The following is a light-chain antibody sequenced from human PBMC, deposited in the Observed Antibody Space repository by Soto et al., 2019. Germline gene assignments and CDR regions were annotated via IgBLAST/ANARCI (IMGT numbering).Light chain of an antibody. V-gene: IGLV2-8*01. CDR2: EVN. J-gene: IGLJ1*01. Sequence: QSVLTHPPSASGSPGQSVAISCTGTSSDVGGYNYVSWYQQHPGKAPNLMIYEVNKRPSGVPDRFSGSKSGSTASLTVSGLQAEDEADYYCSSYAGSSNVFGTGTKVNVL. CDR3: SSYAGSSNV. CDR1: SSDVGGYNY.